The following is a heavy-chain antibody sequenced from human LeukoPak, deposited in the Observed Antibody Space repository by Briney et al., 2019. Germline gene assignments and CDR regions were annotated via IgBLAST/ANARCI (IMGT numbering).Heavy chain of an antibody. CDR2: INQDESAK. J-gene: IGHJ3*02. CDR3: ARVVDTAMVLYGAFDI. CDR1: GFTFSRYW. D-gene: IGHD5-18*01. Sequence: GGSLRLSCAASGFTFSRYWMSWVRQAPGKGLEWVASINQDESAKFYVDSVKGRFTISRDNAKNSLYLQMNSLRAEDTAVYYCARVVDTAMVLYGAFDIWGQGTMVTVSS. V-gene: IGHV3-7*01.